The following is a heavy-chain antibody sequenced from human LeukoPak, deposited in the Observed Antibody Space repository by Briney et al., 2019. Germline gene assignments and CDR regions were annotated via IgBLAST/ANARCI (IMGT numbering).Heavy chain of an antibody. V-gene: IGHV4-61*02. J-gene: IGHJ4*02. CDR3: AREPGYGDYPFDY. D-gene: IGHD4-17*01. CDR2: IYTSGST. Sequence: SETLSLTCTVSDGSISSGSYYWSWIRQPAGKGLEWIGRIYTSGSTNYNPSLKSRVTISVDTSKNQFSLKLSSVTAADTAVYYCAREPGYGDYPFDYWGQGTLVTVSS. CDR1: DGSISSGSYY.